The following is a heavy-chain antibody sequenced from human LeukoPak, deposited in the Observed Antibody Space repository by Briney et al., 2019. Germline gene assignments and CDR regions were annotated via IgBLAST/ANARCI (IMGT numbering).Heavy chain of an antibody. Sequence: PGRSLRLSCAASGFTFNSYGMFWVRQAPGKGLEWVAFIWPDGSNKLYGDSVKGRFTISRDNSKNTVYLQMNSLRAEDTAVYYCAGDYCRTTSCLESWGQGTLVTVSS. CDR3: AGDYCRTTSCLES. CDR1: GFTFNSYG. D-gene: IGHD2-2*01. J-gene: IGHJ4*02. CDR2: IWPDGSNK. V-gene: IGHV3-33*01.